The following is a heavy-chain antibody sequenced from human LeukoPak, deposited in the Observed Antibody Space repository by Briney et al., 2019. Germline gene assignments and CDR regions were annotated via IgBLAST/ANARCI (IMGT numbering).Heavy chain of an antibody. CDR2: IIPISGAA. CDR1: GDTFSIYG. Sequence: GASVKVSCKAVGDTFSIYGISWVRQAPGQGLEWMGGIIPISGAAEYAQKFQGRVTITADEPTTTAYMELTSLTSDDTAVYYCVRDSEYSSGWYAHDHSFDSWGQGTLVTVSS. CDR3: VRDSEYSSGWYAHDHSFDS. D-gene: IGHD6-19*01. V-gene: IGHV1-69*13. J-gene: IGHJ4*02.